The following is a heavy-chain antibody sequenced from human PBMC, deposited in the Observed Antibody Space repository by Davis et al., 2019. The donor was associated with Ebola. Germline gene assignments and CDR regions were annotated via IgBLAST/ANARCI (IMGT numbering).Heavy chain of an antibody. Sequence: PGGSLRLSCAASGFTVSSNYMSWVRQAPGKGLEWVSVIYSGGSTYYADSVKGRFTISRDNSKNTLYLQMNSLRAEDTAVYYCARLLSLVVVKAQGGMDVWGQGTTVTVSS. CDR1: GFTVSSNY. CDR3: ARLLSLVVVKAQGGMDV. D-gene: IGHD3-22*01. V-gene: IGHV3-66*04. CDR2: IYSGGST. J-gene: IGHJ6*02.